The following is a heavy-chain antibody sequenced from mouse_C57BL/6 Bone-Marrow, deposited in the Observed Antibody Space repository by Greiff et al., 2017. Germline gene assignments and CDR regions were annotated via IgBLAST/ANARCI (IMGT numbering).Heavy chain of an antibody. V-gene: IGHV1-55*01. J-gene: IGHJ3*01. CDR3: ARRGGSGPAWFAY. CDR2: IYPGSGST. Sequence: VQLQQPGAELVKPGASVKMSCKASGYTFTSYWITWVKQRPGQGLEWIGDIYPGSGSTNYNEKFKSKATLTVDTSSSTAYMQLSSLTSEDSAVYYCARRGGSGPAWFAYWGQGTLVTVSA. CDR1: GYTFTSYW. D-gene: IGHD1-1*01.